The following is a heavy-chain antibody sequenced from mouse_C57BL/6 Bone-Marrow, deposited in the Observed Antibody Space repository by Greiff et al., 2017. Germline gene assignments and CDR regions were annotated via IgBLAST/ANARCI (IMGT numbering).Heavy chain of an antibody. CDR2: IDPSDSYT. CDR3: ARDIYYYGSSYARDY. V-gene: IGHV1-69*01. CDR1: GYTFTSYW. D-gene: IGHD1-1*01. Sequence: VQLQQPGAELVMPGASVKLSCKASGYTFTSYWMHWVKQRPGQGLEWIGEIDPSDSYTNYNQKFKGKSTLTVDKSSSTAYMQLSSLTSEDSAVYYCARDIYYYGSSYARDYWGQGTSVTVSS. J-gene: IGHJ4*01.